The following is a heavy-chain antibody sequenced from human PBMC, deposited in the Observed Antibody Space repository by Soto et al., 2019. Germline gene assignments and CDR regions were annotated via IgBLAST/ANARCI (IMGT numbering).Heavy chain of an antibody. D-gene: IGHD1-1*01. V-gene: IGHV1-18*01. J-gene: IGHJ5*02. CDR3: AGDWKGAEGFDP. Sequence: QVQLVQSGAEVKKPGASVKVSCKASGYTFSTYGFSWVRQAPGQGLEWMGWIGAENGDTNYAQNFQGRVTMTTDTATTTSYMELRSLTSEDTADYFCAGDWKGAEGFDPWGQGTLVTVSS. CDR2: IGAENGDT. CDR1: GYTFSTYG.